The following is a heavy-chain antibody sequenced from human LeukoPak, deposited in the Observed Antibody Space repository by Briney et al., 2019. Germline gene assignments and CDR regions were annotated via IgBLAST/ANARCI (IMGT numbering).Heavy chain of an antibody. D-gene: IGHD6-6*01. CDR1: GGSISSGGYY. CDR3: ASARSEYSSSSYFDY. CDR2: IYYSGST. V-gene: IGHV4-31*03. J-gene: IGHJ4*02. Sequence: SETLSLTCTVSGGSISSGGYYWSWIRQHPGKGLEWIGYIYYSGSTYYNPSLKSRVTISVDTSKNQFSLKLSSVTAAGTAVYYCASARSEYSSSSYFDYWGQGTLVTVSS.